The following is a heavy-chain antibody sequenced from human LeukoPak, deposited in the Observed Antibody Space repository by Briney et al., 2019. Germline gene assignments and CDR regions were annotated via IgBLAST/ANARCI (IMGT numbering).Heavy chain of an antibody. CDR1: GFTFSTSW. D-gene: IGHD3-10*01. J-gene: IGHJ4*02. V-gene: IGHV3-7*02. Sequence: GGSLRLSCSASGFTFSTSWMNWVRQAPGKGLEWVADIKQDGSEKYYVDSVKGRFTISRDNAKNSLYLHLNSLRADDTAVYYCARGDYYGRRFDNWGQGTLVTVSS. CDR3: ARGDYYGRRFDN. CDR2: IKQDGSEK.